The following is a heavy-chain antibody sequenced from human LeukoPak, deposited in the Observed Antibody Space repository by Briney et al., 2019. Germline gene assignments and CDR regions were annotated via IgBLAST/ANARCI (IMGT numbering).Heavy chain of an antibody. Sequence: GESLKISCQGSGYTFTSYWIGWVRQMPGKGLEWMGIIYPGDSDTRYSPSFQGQVTISADKSITTAYLQWSSLKASDTAKYYCARQVGSGSFTAYYYMDVWGKGTTVTASS. J-gene: IGHJ6*03. D-gene: IGHD1-26*01. CDR2: IYPGDSDT. V-gene: IGHV5-51*01. CDR1: GYTFTSYW. CDR3: ARQVGSGSFTAYYYMDV.